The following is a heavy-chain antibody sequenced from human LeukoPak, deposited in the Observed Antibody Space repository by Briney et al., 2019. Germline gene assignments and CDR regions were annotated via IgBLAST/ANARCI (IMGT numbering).Heavy chain of an antibody. J-gene: IGHJ4*02. V-gene: IGHV1-3*01. CDR3: AREGHSSSWFDY. CDR1: GYTFTSYA. D-gene: IGHD6-13*01. CDR2: INAGNGNT. Sequence: ASVKVSCKASGYTFTSYAMHWVRQAPGQRLEWMGWINAGNGNTKYSQKFQGRVTITRDTSASTAYMELSSLRSEDTAVCYCAREGHSSSWFDYWGQGTLVTVSS.